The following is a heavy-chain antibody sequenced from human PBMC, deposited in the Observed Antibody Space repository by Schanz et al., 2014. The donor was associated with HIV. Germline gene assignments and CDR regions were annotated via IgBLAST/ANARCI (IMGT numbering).Heavy chain of an antibody. J-gene: IGHJ6*02. D-gene: IGHD2-15*01. CDR1: GFTLTSYY. Sequence: QVQMVQSAAEVKKPGASVKLSCKASGFTLTSYYIHWVRQAPGQGLERMGMIKTSGGTTTYAQKFQGRVTLTRDTTATTVYMELSSLKSEDTAVYYCARTHYSVVSSRAMDVWGQGTTVTVSS. V-gene: IGHV1-46*01. CDR3: ARTHYSVVSSRAMDV. CDR2: IKTSGGTT.